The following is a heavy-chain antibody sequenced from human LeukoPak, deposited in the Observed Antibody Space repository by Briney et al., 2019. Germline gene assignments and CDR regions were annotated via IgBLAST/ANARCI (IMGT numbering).Heavy chain of an antibody. CDR1: GFTFSDYY. CDR3: AKGIRDCYDSSGYYYEGVYFDY. CDR2: ISSSGSTI. Sequence: GGSLRLSCAASGFTFSDYYMSWIRQAPGKGLEWVSYISSSGSTIYYADSVKGRFTISRDNSKNTLYLQMNSLRAEDTAVYYCAKGIRDCYDSSGYYYEGVYFDYWGQGTLVTVSS. J-gene: IGHJ4*02. D-gene: IGHD3-22*01. V-gene: IGHV3-11*04.